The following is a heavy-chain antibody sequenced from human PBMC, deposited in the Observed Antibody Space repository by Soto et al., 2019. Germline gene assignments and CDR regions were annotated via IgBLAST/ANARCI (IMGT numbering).Heavy chain of an antibody. CDR1: GDSISSPKW. V-gene: IGHV4-4*02. J-gene: IGHJ3*01. CDR3: AYSSGWYRHDV. CDR2: LLHSGTT. Sequence: QVQLQESGPGLVKPSGTLSLTCAVSGDSISSPKWWTWLRQPPGKGLEWIGDLLHSGTTNYNPSLKSRLILSVDKSQNPFSLSLTSVTAADTAIYYCAYSSGWYRHDVWGQGTSVTVSS. D-gene: IGHD6-19*01.